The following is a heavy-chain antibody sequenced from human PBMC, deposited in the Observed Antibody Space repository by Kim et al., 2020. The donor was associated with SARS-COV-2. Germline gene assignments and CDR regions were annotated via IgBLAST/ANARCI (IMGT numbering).Heavy chain of an antibody. J-gene: IGHJ4*02. CDR1: GGSVSSGSYY. CDR3: AGDSSGAVGGSSGFDY. Sequence: SETLSLTCTVSGGSVSSGSYYWSWIRQPPGKGLEWIGYIYYSGSTNYNPSLKSQVTISVATSKNQFSLKLGSVTAADTAVYYCAGDSSGAVGGSSGFDYWGQGTLVTVSS. V-gene: IGHV4-61*01. D-gene: IGHD6-19*01. CDR2: IYYSGST.